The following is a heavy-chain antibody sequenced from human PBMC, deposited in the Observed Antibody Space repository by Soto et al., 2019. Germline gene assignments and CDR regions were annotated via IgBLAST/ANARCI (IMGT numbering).Heavy chain of an antibody. Sequence: QITLKESGPTLVKPTQTLTLTCTFSGFSLSTRGVGVGWIRQPPGKALECLAFIHWDDDKRYSPSLKSRLTITEAPSKKQVVLKMTNMDPVDTATYYCAHITYYNFWSGYPGCDYWGEGTLITV. CDR2: IHWDDDK. V-gene: IGHV2-5*02. CDR1: GFSLSTRGVG. D-gene: IGHD3-3*01. CDR3: AHITYYNFWSGYPGCDY. J-gene: IGHJ4*02.